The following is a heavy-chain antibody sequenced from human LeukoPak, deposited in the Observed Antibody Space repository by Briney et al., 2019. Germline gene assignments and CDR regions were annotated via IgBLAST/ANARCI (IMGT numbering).Heavy chain of an antibody. Sequence: ASVKVSCKASGYTFTGYYMHWVRQAPGQGLEWMGWINPNSGGTNYAQKFQGRATMTRDTSISTAYMELSRLRSDDTAVYYCARVAGAAALFDYWGQGTLVTVSS. CDR3: ARVAGAAALFDY. D-gene: IGHD6-13*01. V-gene: IGHV1-2*02. CDR2: INPNSGGT. J-gene: IGHJ4*02. CDR1: GYTFTGYY.